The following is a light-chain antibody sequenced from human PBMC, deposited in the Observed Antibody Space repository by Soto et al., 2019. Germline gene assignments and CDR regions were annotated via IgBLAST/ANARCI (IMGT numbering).Light chain of an antibody. Sequence: QSALTQPASVSGSPGQSITISCTGTSSDVGSYNLVSWYQQHPGKAPKLMIYEGSKRPSGVSNRFSGSKSGNTASLTISGXXXXXXXXXXCCSYAGSSTPWVFGGGTKLTV. CDR3: CSYAGSSTPWV. V-gene: IGLV2-23*01. CDR1: SSDVGSYNL. J-gene: IGLJ3*02. CDR2: EGS.